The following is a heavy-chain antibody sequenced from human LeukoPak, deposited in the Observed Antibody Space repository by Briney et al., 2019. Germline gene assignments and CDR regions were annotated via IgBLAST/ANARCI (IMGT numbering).Heavy chain of an antibody. CDR2: INQDGSEK. V-gene: IGHV3-7*01. CDR1: GFTFSDYY. CDR3: ATYCSVSACNPLGGY. J-gene: IGHJ4*02. Sequence: PGGFLRLSCAASGFTFSDYYMNWVRQAPGKGLDWVANINQDGSEKTYVDSVKGRFTISRDNAKNSLYLLLTSLRVEDTAVYYCATYCSVSACNPLGGYWGQGALVTVSS. D-gene: IGHD2-15*01.